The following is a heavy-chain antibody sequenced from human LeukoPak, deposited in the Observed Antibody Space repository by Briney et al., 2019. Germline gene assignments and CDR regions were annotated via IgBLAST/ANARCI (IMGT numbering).Heavy chain of an antibody. CDR2: INTSGGST. Sequence: GASGTLCCKAAGSTFTSYYMHWVRQPPGQGLEWMGIINTSGGSTSNAQKFQGRCTMTRDMATSTVYMELSSLRSEDTAVYYCARALGAYSSSWYSDYWGQGTLVTVSS. V-gene: IGHV1-46*01. CDR1: GSTFTSYY. J-gene: IGHJ4*02. CDR3: ARALGAYSSSWYSDY. D-gene: IGHD6-13*01.